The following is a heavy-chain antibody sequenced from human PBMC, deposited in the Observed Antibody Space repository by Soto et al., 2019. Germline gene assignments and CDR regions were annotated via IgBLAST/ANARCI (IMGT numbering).Heavy chain of an antibody. CDR3: VRATYFSDSSGYTRCLDY. CDR2: YRDKPQGYSK. V-gene: IGHV3-72*01. CDR1: GFTLSDHY. Sequence: GGSLRLSRAGPGFTLSDHYIDRVRQAPGKGLEWVGRYRDKPQGYSKEYDASVKGIFSPSRDESNNSAYLQMHSLKPEDTAVYYCVRATYFSDSSGYTRCLDYWGQGTLVTVSS. J-gene: IGHJ4*02. D-gene: IGHD3-22*01.